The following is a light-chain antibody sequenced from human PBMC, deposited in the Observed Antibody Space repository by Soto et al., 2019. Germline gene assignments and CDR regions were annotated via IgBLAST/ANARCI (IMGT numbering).Light chain of an antibody. V-gene: IGLV2-8*01. CDR1: SSDVGGYYY. J-gene: IGLJ1*01. Sequence: QSALTQPPSASGSPGQSVTISCTGTSSDVGGYYYVSWYQQHPGKAPKLMIYEVSKRPSGVPDRFSGSKSGNTASLTVSGLQAEDEADYYCSSYAGRNNFVFGTGTKVTVL. CDR2: EVS. CDR3: SSYAGRNNFV.